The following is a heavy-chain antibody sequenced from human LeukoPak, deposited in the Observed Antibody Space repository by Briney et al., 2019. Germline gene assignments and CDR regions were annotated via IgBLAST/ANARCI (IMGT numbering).Heavy chain of an antibody. D-gene: IGHD6-13*01. V-gene: IGHV3-13*01. J-gene: IGHJ6*02. Sequence: TGGSLRLSCAASGFTFSSYDMHWVRQATGKGLEWVSAIGTAGDTYYPGSVKGRFTISRENAKNSSYLQMNSLRAGDTAVYYCARWGYSSSWYHYYYGMDVWGQGTTVTVSS. CDR3: ARWGYSSSWYHYYYGMDV. CDR1: GFTFSSYD. CDR2: IGTAGDT.